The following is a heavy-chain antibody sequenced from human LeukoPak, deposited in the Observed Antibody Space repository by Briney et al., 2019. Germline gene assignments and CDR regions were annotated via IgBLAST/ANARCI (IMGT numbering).Heavy chain of an antibody. Sequence: GGSLRLPCAASGFTLSSYAMSWVRQAPGKGLEWVSGISGIGTSTYYADSVKGRFTISRDNSKNTLSLQIIGLRAEDTAVYYCARDGYYYGFAYWGQGILVSVSS. CDR2: ISGIGTST. CDR3: ARDGYYYGFAY. V-gene: IGHV3-23*01. CDR1: GFTLSSYA. J-gene: IGHJ4*02. D-gene: IGHD3-22*01.